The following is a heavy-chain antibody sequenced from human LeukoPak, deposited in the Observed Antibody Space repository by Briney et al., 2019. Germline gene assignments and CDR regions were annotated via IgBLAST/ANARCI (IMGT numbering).Heavy chain of an antibody. D-gene: IGHD3-10*01. CDR2: LYSGGSA. CDR3: ARVGDHYHWYFDL. J-gene: IGHJ2*01. CDR1: GFTVSTNY. Sequence: GGSLRLSCAASGFTVSTNYMNWVRQAPGKGLEWVAILYSGGSAYYADSVKGRFITSRDYSKNTLSLQMNNLRADDTAVYYCARVGDHYHWYFDLWGRGTLVTVSS. V-gene: IGHV3-53*01.